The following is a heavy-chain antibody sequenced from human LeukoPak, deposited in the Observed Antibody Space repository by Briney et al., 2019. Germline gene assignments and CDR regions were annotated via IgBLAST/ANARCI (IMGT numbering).Heavy chain of an antibody. D-gene: IGHD3-10*01. J-gene: IGHJ4*02. V-gene: IGHV3-53*01. CDR3: ARWFGDDF. CDR1: GFTVISNY. Sequence: GGSLKLSWVPPGFTVISNYMSWFRQAPGKGLEWVSVIFGDGSTYYADSVKGRFTISRDNSKNTLYLQMNSLRGEDTAVYYCARWFGDDFWGQGTLVTVSS. CDR2: IFGDGST.